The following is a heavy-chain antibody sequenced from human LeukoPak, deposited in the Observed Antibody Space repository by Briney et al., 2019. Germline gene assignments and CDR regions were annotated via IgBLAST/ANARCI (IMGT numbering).Heavy chain of an antibody. CDR1: GYSFTSNW. V-gene: IGHV5-51*01. J-gene: IGHJ4*02. CDR3: ARSSSWYVSDY. CDR2: IYPGDSDT. Sequence: GEPLKISCKGSGYSFTSNWIGWLRQMPGKGLEWWGIIYPGDSDTTYSPSFQGRVTISADKSISTGYLQWSMLKASDTAMYYCARSSSWYVSDYWGQGTLVTVSS. D-gene: IGHD6-13*01.